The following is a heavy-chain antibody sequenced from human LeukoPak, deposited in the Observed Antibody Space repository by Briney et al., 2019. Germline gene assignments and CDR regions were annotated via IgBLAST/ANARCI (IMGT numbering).Heavy chain of an antibody. Sequence: GGSLRLSSAASGFTFSDYYMSWIRQAPGKGLEWVSYISSSSSYTNYADSVKGRFTISRDNAKNSLYLQMNSLRAEDTAVYYCARDSVAVTASGDYWGQGTLVTVSS. CDR2: ISSSSSYT. V-gene: IGHV3-11*06. CDR1: GFTFSDYY. J-gene: IGHJ4*02. D-gene: IGHD2-15*01. CDR3: ARDSVAVTASGDY.